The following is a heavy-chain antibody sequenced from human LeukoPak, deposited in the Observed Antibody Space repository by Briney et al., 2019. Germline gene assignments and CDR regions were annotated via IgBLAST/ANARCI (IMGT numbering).Heavy chain of an antibody. V-gene: IGHV4-4*07. J-gene: IGHJ6*03. CDR3: ARDHSGETVAGLGSLYYYYYYMDV. CDR2: IYTSGST. Sequence: SETLSLTCTVSGSSISSYYWSWIRQPPGKGLEWIGRIYTSGSTNYNPSLKSRVTMSVDTSKNQFSLKLSSVTAADTAVHYCARDHSGETVAGLGSLYYYYYYMDVWGKGTTVTISS. CDR1: GSSISSYY. D-gene: IGHD6-19*01.